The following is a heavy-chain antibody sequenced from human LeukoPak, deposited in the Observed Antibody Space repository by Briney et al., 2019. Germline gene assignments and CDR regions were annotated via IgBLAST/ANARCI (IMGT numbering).Heavy chain of an antibody. V-gene: IGHV4-34*01. J-gene: IGHJ4*02. CDR3: ASIDPTIAAAVLGNY. D-gene: IGHD6-13*01. CDR1: GGSFSGFY. CDR2: INHSGSN. Sequence: SETLYLTCAGYGGSFSGFYWSWIRQPPGKGLEWIGEINHSGSNNYNPSLKSRVTISVDTSKNQFSLKVSSVTAADTAVYYCASIDPTIAAAVLGNYWGQGTLVTVSS.